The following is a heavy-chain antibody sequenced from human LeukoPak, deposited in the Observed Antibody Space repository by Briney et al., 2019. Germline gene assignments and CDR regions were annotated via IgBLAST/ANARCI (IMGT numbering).Heavy chain of an antibody. CDR2: ISWNSGSI. CDR1: GFIFDDYA. CDR3: ATYRQVLLPFES. D-gene: IGHD2-8*02. V-gene: IGHV3-9*01. Sequence: GGSLRLSCAASGFIFDDYAMHWVRQAPGKGLEWVSGISWNSGSIGYADSVKGRFTISRDNAKNSLYLQMNSLRADDTAIYYCATYRQVLLPFESWGQGTLVTVSS. J-gene: IGHJ4*02.